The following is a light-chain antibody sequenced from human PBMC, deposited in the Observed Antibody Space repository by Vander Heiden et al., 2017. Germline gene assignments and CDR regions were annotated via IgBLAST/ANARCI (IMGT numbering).Light chain of an antibody. V-gene: IGKV1-39*01. CDR2: GAS. Sequence: DIQMTQSPSSLSASVGDRVTISCRPSHSIISFLNWYQQKPGKPPKLLVHGASTLQSAVPSRLRGTGSGTDFTLTISILQPEDFATYYCQESDNMRFTFGHGTKLDIK. CDR1: HSIISF. J-gene: IGKJ3*01. CDR3: QESDNMRFT.